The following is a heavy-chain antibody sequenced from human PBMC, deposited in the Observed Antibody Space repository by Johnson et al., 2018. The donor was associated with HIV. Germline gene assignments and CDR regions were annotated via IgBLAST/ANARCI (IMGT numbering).Heavy chain of an antibody. D-gene: IGHD4/OR15-4a*01. V-gene: IGHV3-7*01. CDR2: IKQDGSEK. J-gene: IGHJ3*02. Sequence: VQLVESGGGVVRPGGSLRLSCAASGFTFSSYWMSWVRQAPGKGLEWVANIKQDGSEKYYVDSVKGRFTIYRDNAKNSLYLQMNSLRAEDTAVYYCARDSTPWGDDYVDYAFDIWGQGTLVTVSS. CDR1: GFTFSSYW. CDR3: ARDSTPWGDDYVDYAFDI.